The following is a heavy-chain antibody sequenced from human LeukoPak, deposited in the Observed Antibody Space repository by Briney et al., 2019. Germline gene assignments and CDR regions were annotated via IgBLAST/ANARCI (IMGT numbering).Heavy chain of an antibody. CDR3: AKLRVAGRNYYYYYMDV. V-gene: IGHV3-30*02. CDR2: IRYDGSNK. CDR1: GFTFSSYG. D-gene: IGHD6-19*01. J-gene: IGHJ6*03. Sequence: GGSLRLSCAASGFTFSSYGMHWVRQAPGKGLEWVAFIRYDGSNKYYADSVKGRFTISRDNSKNTLYLQMNSLRAEDTAVYYCAKLRVAGRNYYYYYMDVWGKGTTVTVSS.